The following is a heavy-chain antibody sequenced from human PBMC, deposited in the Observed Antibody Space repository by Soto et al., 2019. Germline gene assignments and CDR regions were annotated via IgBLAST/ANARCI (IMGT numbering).Heavy chain of an antibody. J-gene: IGHJ4*02. Sequence: EVQLVESGGGLVQPGGSLRLSCAVSGFSVSRNYMSWVRQAPGKGLEWVSVIYSSGNIYYADSEKCRFTISRDNSKNTVYLQMNSLRAEDTAVYYCATLQDKSADTGSGGNWGQGTMVTVSS. CDR2: IYSSGNI. V-gene: IGHV3-66*01. CDR1: GFSVSRNY. CDR3: ATLQDKSADTGSGGN. D-gene: IGHD2-15*01.